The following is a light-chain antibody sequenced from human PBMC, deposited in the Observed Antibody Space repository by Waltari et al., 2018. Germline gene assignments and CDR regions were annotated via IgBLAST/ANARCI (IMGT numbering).Light chain of an antibody. J-gene: IGKJ4*01. Sequence: RRKQSGTSISLTWYQQKLGQAPRLLIYATSSRATGIPERFSGSGSGTDFTLTISRLEPEDFAVYYCQQYDGELVTFGGGTKVEI. CDR3: QQYDGELVT. CDR1: QSGTSIS. V-gene: IGKV3-20*01. CDR2: ATS.